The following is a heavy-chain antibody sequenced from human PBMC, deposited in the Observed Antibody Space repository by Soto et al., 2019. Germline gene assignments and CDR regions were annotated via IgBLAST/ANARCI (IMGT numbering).Heavy chain of an antibody. Sequence: SLRLSGAASGGTFDDYAMHWVRQAPGKGLEWVSGISWNSGSIGYADSVKGRFTISRDNAKNSLYLQMNSLRAEDTALYYCAKDSSSRLYYFDYWGQGTLVTVSS. CDR2: ISWNSGSI. D-gene: IGHD6-13*01. V-gene: IGHV3-9*01. J-gene: IGHJ4*02. CDR1: GGTFDDYA. CDR3: AKDSSSRLYYFDY.